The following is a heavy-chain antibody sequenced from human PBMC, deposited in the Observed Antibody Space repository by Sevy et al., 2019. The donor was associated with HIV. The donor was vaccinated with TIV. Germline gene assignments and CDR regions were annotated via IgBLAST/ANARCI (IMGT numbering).Heavy chain of an antibody. CDR2: ISSSSRYI. J-gene: IGHJ4*02. V-gene: IGHV3-21*01. Sequence: GGSLRLSCAASGFVFSSYTMNWVRQSPGKGLEWVSSISSSSRYIFYADSVKGRFTISRDNARNSLYQQMTRLRAEDTAVYYCARDMGYGSGSIVYDYWGQGTLVTVSS. CDR3: ARDMGYGSGSIVYDY. CDR1: GFVFSSYT. D-gene: IGHD3-10*01.